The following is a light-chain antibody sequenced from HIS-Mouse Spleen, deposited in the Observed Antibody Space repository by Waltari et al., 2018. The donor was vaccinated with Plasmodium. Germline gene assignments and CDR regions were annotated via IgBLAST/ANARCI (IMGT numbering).Light chain of an antibody. Sequence: DIQMTQSPSSLSASVGDRVTITCRASQSISSYLNWYQQKPGKAPKHLIYAASSLQSGVPSRFSGSGSGTDFTLTISSLQPEDFATYYCQQGYSTWTFGQGTKVEIK. CDR3: QQGYSTWT. CDR2: AAS. V-gene: IGKV1-39*01. CDR1: QSISSY. J-gene: IGKJ1*01.